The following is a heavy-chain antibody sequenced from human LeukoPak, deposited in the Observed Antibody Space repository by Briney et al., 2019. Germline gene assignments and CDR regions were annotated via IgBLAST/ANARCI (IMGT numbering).Heavy chain of an antibody. CDR1: GGSISSYY. Sequence: SETLSLTCTVSGGSISSYYWSWIRQPPGKGLEWIGYIYTSGSTNYNPSLKSRVTISVDTSKNQFSLKLSSVTAADTAVYYCARGDYNDGAGYLDHWGQGTLVPVSS. D-gene: IGHD3-22*01. V-gene: IGHV4-4*09. J-gene: IGHJ5*02. CDR2: IYTSGST. CDR3: ARGDYNDGAGYLDH.